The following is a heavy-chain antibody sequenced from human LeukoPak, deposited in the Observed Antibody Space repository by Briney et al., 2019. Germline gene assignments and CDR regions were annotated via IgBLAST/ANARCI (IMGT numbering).Heavy chain of an antibody. Sequence: PGGSLRLSCAASGFTFCIYGMHWVRQAPGKGLDWVAVIWYDGSNKYYADSVKGRFTISRDNSKNTLYLQMNSLRAEDTAVYYCAKLPGDVLRFLEWSSDAFDIWGQGTMVTVSS. D-gene: IGHD3-3*01. CDR2: IWYDGSNK. CDR1: GFTFCIYG. CDR3: AKLPGDVLRFLEWSSDAFDI. J-gene: IGHJ3*02. V-gene: IGHV3-33*06.